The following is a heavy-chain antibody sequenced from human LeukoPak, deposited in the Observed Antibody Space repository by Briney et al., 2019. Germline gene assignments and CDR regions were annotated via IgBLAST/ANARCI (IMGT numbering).Heavy chain of an antibody. CDR1: GGTFSSYA. CDR2: IIPIFGTA. J-gene: IGHJ4*02. Sequence: SVKVSCKASGGTFSSYAISWVRQAPGQGLEWMGGIIPIFGTANYAQKFQGRVTITTDESTSTAYMELSSLRSEDTAVYYCARARGYSYGLRGEFDYWGQGTLVTVSS. CDR3: ARARGYSYGLRGEFDY. V-gene: IGHV1-69*05. D-gene: IGHD5-18*01.